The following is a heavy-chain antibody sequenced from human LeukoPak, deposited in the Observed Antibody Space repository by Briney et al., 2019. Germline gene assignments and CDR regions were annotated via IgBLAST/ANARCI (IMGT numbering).Heavy chain of an antibody. CDR2: MNPNSGNT. CDR3: ARQPSWFGELLLTGFDP. Sequence: ASVKVSCKASGYTFTSYGISWVRQATGQGLEWMGWMNPNSGNTGYAQKFQGRVTMTRNTSISTAYMELSSLRSEDTAVYYCARQPSWFGELLLTGFDPWGQGTLVTVSS. CDR1: GYTFTSYG. D-gene: IGHD3-10*01. J-gene: IGHJ5*02. V-gene: IGHV1-8*02.